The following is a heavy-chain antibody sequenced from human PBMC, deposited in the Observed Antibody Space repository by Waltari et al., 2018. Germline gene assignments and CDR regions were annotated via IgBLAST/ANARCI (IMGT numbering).Heavy chain of an antibody. CDR1: GYTFTGYY. J-gene: IGHJ4*02. Sequence: QVQLVQSGAEVKKPGASVKVSCKASGYTFTGYYMHWVRQAPGQGLEWMGWSNPNSGNTGYAQKFQGRVTMTRNTSISTAYMELSSLRSEDTAVYYCARTYSSSSDYWGQGTLVTVSS. V-gene: IGHV1-8*02. D-gene: IGHD6-6*01. CDR3: ARTYSSSSDY. CDR2: SNPNSGNT.